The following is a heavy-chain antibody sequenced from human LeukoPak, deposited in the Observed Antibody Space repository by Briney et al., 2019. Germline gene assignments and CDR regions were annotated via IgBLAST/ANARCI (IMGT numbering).Heavy chain of an antibody. D-gene: IGHD3-3*01. V-gene: IGHV3-20*04. J-gene: IGHJ3*02. CDR1: GFTFDDYG. CDR3: ARGVEIFGVHMPGGDAFDI. Sequence: GGSLRLSCAASGFTFDDYGMSWVRHAAGKGLEWVSGINWNGGRTGYADSVKGRFTISRDNAKNSLYLQMNSLRAEDTALYYCARGVEIFGVHMPGGDAFDIWGQGTMVTVSS. CDR2: INWNGGRT.